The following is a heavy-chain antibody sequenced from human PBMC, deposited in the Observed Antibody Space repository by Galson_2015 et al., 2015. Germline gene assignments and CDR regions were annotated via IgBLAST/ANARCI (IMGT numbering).Heavy chain of an antibody. CDR1: GYTFTSYD. D-gene: IGHD3-22*01. CDR2: MNPNSGNT. CDR3: ARGSVKGPTYYNDSSGYLTDV. J-gene: IGHJ6*02. Sequence: SVKVSCKASGYTFTSYDINWVRQATGQGLEWMGWMNPNSGNTGYAQKFQGRVTMTRNTSISTAYMVLSSLRSEDTAVYYCARGSVKGPTYYNDSSGYLTDVSGQGTTVAVAS. V-gene: IGHV1-8*01.